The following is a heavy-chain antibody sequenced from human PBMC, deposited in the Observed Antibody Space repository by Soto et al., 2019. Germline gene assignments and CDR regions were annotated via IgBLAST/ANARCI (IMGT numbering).Heavy chain of an antibody. CDR2: IDHDGSNK. CDR3: ASRVGAVDY. V-gene: IGHV3-33*01. CDR1: GFTFSSFV. Sequence: QVQLVESGGGGVQPGRSLRLSCATSGFTFSSFVMHWVRQAPGKGLEWVAVIDHDGSNKYYADSVKGRFTISRDNSKSTLYLQMNSLRAEDTAVYYCASRVGAVDYWGQGTLVTVSS. J-gene: IGHJ4*02. D-gene: IGHD3-16*01.